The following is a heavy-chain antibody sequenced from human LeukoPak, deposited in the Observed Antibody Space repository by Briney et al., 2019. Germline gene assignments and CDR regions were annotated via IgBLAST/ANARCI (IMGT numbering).Heavy chain of an antibody. D-gene: IGHD3-22*01. Sequence: GGSLGLSCAASGFIVSSNYMSWVRQAPGKGLEWVSVIYSGGSTYYADSVKGRFTISRDNSKNTLYLQMNSLRAEDTAVYYCASGHYDSSVYVDYWGQGTLVTASS. CDR1: GFIVSSNY. V-gene: IGHV3-66*01. CDR2: IYSGGST. CDR3: ASGHYDSSVYVDY. J-gene: IGHJ4*02.